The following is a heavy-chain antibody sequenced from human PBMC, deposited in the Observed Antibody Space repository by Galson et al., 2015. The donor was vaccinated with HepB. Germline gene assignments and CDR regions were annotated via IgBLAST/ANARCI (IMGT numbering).Heavy chain of an antibody. CDR2: ISHDGNNK. CDR1: GFTFSSYG. D-gene: IGHD2-8*01. CDR3: ARGPMVYSIRGEYGMDV. J-gene: IGHJ6*02. Sequence: SLRLSCAASGFTFSSYGVHWVRQAPGKGLEWVAVISHDGNNKYYADSVKGRFTISRNNFKNTLYLQMNSLRAEDTAVYYCARGPMVYSIRGEYGMDVWGQGTTVTVSS. V-gene: IGHV3-30-3*01.